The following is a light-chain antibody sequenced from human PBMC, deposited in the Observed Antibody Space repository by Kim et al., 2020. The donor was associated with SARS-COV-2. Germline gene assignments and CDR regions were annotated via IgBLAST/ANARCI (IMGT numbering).Light chain of an antibody. CDR2: DVS. V-gene: IGLV2-14*03. J-gene: IGLJ3*02. Sequence: GQSITISCTGTRSDIVGYNYVSWYQQHPGKAPKLMIFDVSRRPSGVSNRFSGSKSGNTASLTISGLQAEDEADYYCSSYTTISTWVFGGGTQLTVL. CDR1: RSDIVGYNY. CDR3: SSYTTISTWV.